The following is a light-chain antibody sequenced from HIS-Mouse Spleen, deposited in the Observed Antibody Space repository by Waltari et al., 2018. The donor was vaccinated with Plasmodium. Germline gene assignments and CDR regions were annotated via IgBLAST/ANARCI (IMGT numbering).Light chain of an antibody. J-gene: IGLJ1*01. V-gene: IGLV2-11*01. Sequence: QSALTQPRSVSGSPGQSVTISCTGTSSDGGGCNYVSWYQQHPVKAPKLMIYDVSKRPSGVPDRFSGSKSGNTASLTISGLQAEDEADYYCCSYAGSYTYVFGTGTKVTVL. CDR2: DVS. CDR1: SSDGGGCNY. CDR3: CSYAGSYTYV.